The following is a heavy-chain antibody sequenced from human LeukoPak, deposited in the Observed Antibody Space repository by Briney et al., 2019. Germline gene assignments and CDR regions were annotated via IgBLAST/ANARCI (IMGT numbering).Heavy chain of an antibody. Sequence: GRSLRPSCAASAFTFSSYSINWVRPAPGKGLEWVSSISSSSSYINYADSVKGRFTISRDNAKNSLYLQMNSLRAEDTAVYYCARDRLLGGSGSYYKPFDYWGQGTLVTVSS. J-gene: IGHJ4*02. V-gene: IGHV3-21*01. D-gene: IGHD3-10*01. CDR1: AFTFSSYS. CDR2: ISSSSSYI. CDR3: ARDRLLGGSGSYYKPFDY.